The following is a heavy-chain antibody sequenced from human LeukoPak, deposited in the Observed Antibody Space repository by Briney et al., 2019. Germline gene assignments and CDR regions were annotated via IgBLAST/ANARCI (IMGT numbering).Heavy chain of an antibody. D-gene: IGHD1-26*01. V-gene: IGHV1-69*05. J-gene: IGHJ4*02. CDR1: GGTFSSYA. CDR2: IIPIFGTA. Sequence: SVKVSCKASGGTFSSYAISWVRQAPGQGLEWMGGIIPIFGTANFAQKFQGRVTITTDESTSTAYMELSSLRSEDTAVYYCARGPVGATPTFDYWGQGTLVTVSS. CDR3: ARGPVGATPTFDY.